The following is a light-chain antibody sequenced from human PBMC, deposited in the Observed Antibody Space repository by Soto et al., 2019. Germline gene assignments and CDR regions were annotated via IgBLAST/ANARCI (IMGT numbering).Light chain of an antibody. CDR3: QQSNITPYT. J-gene: IGKJ2*01. Sequence: DFQMTQSPSSLSASVGDRVTITCRASQSITNYLNWYQQKPGKAPILLIYAAFSLQSGVPSRFSGCGSGTDFTLTISSLQPEDFATYYCQQSNITPYTFGQGTKVDI. CDR1: QSITNY. V-gene: IGKV1-39*01. CDR2: AAF.